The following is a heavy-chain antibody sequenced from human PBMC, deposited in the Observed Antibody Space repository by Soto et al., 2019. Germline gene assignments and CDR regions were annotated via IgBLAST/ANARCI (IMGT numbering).Heavy chain of an antibody. CDR3: ARDRANYTPYYYYYYGMDV. V-gene: IGHV3-30-3*01. D-gene: IGHD4-4*01. Sequence: GGSLRLSCAASGFTFSSYAMHWVRQAPGKGLEWVAVISYDGSNKYYADSVKGRFTISRDNSKNTLYLQMNSLRAEDTAVYYCARDRANYTPYYYYYYGMDVWGQGTTVTVSS. CDR1: GFTFSSYA. J-gene: IGHJ6*02. CDR2: ISYDGSNK.